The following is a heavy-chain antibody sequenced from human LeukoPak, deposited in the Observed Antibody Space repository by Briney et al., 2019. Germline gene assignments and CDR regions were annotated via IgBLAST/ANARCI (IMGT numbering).Heavy chain of an antibody. Sequence: PGRSLRLSCAASGFTFSSYGMHWVRQAPGKGLEWVAVISYDGSNKYYADSVKGRFTISRDNSKNTLYLQMNSLRAEDTAVYYCAKDGTYYYDSSGYYPAYWGQGTLVTVSS. V-gene: IGHV3-30*18. D-gene: IGHD3-22*01. CDR2: ISYDGSNK. CDR3: AKDGTYYYDSSGYYPAY. J-gene: IGHJ4*02. CDR1: GFTFSSYG.